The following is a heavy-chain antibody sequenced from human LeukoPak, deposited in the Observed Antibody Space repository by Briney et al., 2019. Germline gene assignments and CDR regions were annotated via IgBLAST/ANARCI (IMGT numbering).Heavy chain of an antibody. Sequence: GESLKIACKGSGYSLTSYWIGCVRQMPGKGLEWMAFIYPGDSDTRYSPSFQGQVTISADKSVSTAYLQWSSLKASDTAMYYCARRYYGSGSYYNWFDPWGQGTLVTVSS. CDR1: GYSLTSYW. V-gene: IGHV5-51*01. J-gene: IGHJ5*02. CDR2: IYPGDSDT. D-gene: IGHD3-10*01. CDR3: ARRYYGSGSYYNWFDP.